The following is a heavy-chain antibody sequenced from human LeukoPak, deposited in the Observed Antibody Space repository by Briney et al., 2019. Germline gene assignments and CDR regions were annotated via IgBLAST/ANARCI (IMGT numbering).Heavy chain of an antibody. CDR1: GYIFITHW. Sequence: IXCKGSGYIFITHWIGWVRQMPGXXXXXMGIIXPGSSDTRYSPSFQGQVTISADKSISTAYLQWSSLKASDTAMYYCARPRLTYYYDSSGYRLGAFDIWGQGTMVTVSS. CDR2: IXPGSSDT. V-gene: IGHV5-51*01. D-gene: IGHD3-22*01. CDR3: ARPRLTYYYDSSGYRLGAFDI. J-gene: IGHJ3*02.